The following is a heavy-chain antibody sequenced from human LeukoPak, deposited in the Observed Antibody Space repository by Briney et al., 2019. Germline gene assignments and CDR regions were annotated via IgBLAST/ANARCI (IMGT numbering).Heavy chain of an antibody. D-gene: IGHD3-22*01. V-gene: IGHV1-69*01. CDR1: GGTSSSYA. CDR3: ARGPSYYYDSSGYSI. J-gene: IGHJ4*02. CDR2: IIPIFGTA. Sequence: GSSVKVSCKASGGTSSSYAISWVRQAPGQGLEWMGGIIPIFGTANYAQKFQGRVTITADESTSTAYMELSSLRSEDTAVYYCARGPSYYYDSSGYSIWGQGTLVTVSS.